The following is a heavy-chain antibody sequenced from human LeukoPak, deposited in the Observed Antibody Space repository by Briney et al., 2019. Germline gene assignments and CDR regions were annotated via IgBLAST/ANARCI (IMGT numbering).Heavy chain of an antibody. CDR2: ISSSSSYI. D-gene: IGHD3-22*01. CDR1: GFTFSSYS. V-gene: IGHV3-21*01. Sequence: GGSLRLSCAASGFTFSSYSMNWVRQAPGKGLEWVSSISSSSSYIYYADSVKGRFTISRDNAKNSLYLQMNSLRAEDTAVYYCGREWVVVGDAFDIWGQGTMVTVSS. J-gene: IGHJ3*02. CDR3: GREWVVVGDAFDI.